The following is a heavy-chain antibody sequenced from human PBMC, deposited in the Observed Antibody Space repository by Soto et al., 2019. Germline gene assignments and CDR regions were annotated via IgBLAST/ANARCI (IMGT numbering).Heavy chain of an antibody. CDR2: ITKMSAT. CDR1: GFTFSDYT. CDR3: ARDWAYSFDY. D-gene: IGHD2-21*01. V-gene: IGHV3-48*02. Sequence: EVQLVESGGGLVQPGGSLRLSCAASGFTFSDYTMNWVRQAPGKGLEWVSYITKMSATYYADSVKGRFTMSRDNAKNSLYLQMNSLRDEDTAVYYCARDWAYSFDYWGQGTLVTVAS. J-gene: IGHJ4*02.